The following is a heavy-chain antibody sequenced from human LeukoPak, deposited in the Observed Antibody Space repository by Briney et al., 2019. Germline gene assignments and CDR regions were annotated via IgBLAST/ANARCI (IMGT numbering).Heavy chain of an antibody. D-gene: IGHD4-17*01. V-gene: IGHV4-34*01. CDR1: GGSFSGYY. J-gene: IGHJ5*02. CDR3: ARDLGSAYGVPRWFDP. CDR2: INHSGST. Sequence: KTSETLSLTCAVYGGSFSGYYWSWIRQPPGKGLEWIGEINHSGSTNYNPSLQSRVTMSVDTSKNQFSLKLSSVTAADTAVYYCARDLGSAYGVPRWFDPWGQGTLVTVFS.